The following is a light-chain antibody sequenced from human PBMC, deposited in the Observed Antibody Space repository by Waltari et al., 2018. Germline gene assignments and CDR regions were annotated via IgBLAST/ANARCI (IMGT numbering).Light chain of an antibody. CDR1: SGHSSNI. V-gene: IGLV4-69*01. CDR2: VNSDGSH. J-gene: IGLJ3*02. CDR3: QTGGHGTWV. Sequence: QLVVTQSPSASASLGASVKLTCTLSSGHSSNIIAWLQPQPEKGPRYLMKVNSDGSHRRGDEIPDRFSGSSSGAERHLTISSLQAEDEADYYCQTGGHGTWVFGGGTKLTVL.